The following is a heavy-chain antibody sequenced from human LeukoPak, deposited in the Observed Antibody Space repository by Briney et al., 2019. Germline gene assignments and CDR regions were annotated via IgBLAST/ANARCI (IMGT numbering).Heavy chain of an antibody. V-gene: IGHV3-23*01. CDR1: GFTFSSYA. CDR3: AKDIVGATTISYYFYY. Sequence: GGSLRLSCAASGFTFSSYAMRWVRQAPGKGLEWVSAISRSGGSTYYADSVKGRFTITRDNSKNTRYLQVNRLRAEDTAVYYCAKDIVGATTISYYFYYWGQGTLVTVSS. D-gene: IGHD1-26*01. J-gene: IGHJ4*02. CDR2: ISRSGGST.